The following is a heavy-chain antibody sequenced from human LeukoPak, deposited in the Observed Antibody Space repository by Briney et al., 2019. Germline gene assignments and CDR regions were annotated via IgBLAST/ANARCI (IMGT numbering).Heavy chain of an antibody. J-gene: IGHJ6*03. D-gene: IGHD2/OR15-2a*01. CDR2: IYTSGST. CDR3: ARQNWAVYHYMDV. Sequence: SETLSLTCTVSGGSISSGSYYWSWIRQPAGKGLEWIGRIYTSGSTNYNPSLKSRVTISVDTSKNQFSLKLSSVTAADTAVYYCARQNWAVYHYMDVWGKGTTVTVSS. CDR1: GGSISSGSYY. V-gene: IGHV4-61*02.